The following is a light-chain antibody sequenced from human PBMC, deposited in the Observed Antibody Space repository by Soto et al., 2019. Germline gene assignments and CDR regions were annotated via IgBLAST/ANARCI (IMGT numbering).Light chain of an antibody. V-gene: IGKV3-20*01. Sequence: EIVLTQSPGTLSLSPGERATLSCRSSQSFSSAYLAWYQQMPGQAPRLLIYGASTRATGTPDRFSGGGSGTDFTLTISRLEPEDFAVYYCQQHGNAPITFGQGTRLEMK. J-gene: IGKJ5*01. CDR2: GAS. CDR1: QSFSSAY. CDR3: QQHGNAPIT.